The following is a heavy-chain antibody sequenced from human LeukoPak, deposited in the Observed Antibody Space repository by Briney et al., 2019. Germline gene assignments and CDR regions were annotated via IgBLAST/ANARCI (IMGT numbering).Heavy chain of an antibody. CDR1: GGTFSSYA. D-gene: IGHD2-21*02. CDR3: ARDRLWGVTAIYFDY. J-gene: IGHJ4*02. V-gene: IGHV1-69*05. Sequence: SVKVSCKASGGTFSSYAISWVRQAPGQGLEWMGGIIPIFGTANYAQKFQGRVTITTDESTSTAYMELSSLRSEDTAVYYCARDRLWGVTAIYFDYWGQGTLVTVSS. CDR2: IIPIFGTA.